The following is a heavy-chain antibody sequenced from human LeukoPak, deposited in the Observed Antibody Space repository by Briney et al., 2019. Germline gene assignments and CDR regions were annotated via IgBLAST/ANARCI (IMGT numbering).Heavy chain of an antibody. Sequence: GGSLRLSCVVSGFSLSGYAMHWVRQAPGKGLEWVSVIYSGGSTYYADSVKGRFTISRDNSKNTLYLQMNSLRAEDTAVYYCAKVPAYLIINYFDYWGQGTLVTVSS. CDR3: AKVPAYLIINYFDY. V-gene: IGHV3-66*01. D-gene: IGHD3-10*01. CDR2: IYSGGST. J-gene: IGHJ4*02. CDR1: GFSLSGYA.